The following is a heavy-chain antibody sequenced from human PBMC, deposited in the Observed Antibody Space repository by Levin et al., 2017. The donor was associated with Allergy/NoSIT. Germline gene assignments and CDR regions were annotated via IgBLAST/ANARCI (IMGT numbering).Heavy chain of an antibody. V-gene: IGHV5-51*01. CDR1: GYTFSIYW. D-gene: IGHD4-17*01. CDR2: IYPVDSDT. J-gene: IGHJ4*02. CDR3: ARQGRDGDYFDS. Sequence: GASVKVSCKGSGYTFSIYWIGWVRQMPGQGLERMGVIYPVDSDTRYSPSLQGQVTISADKSTNTAFLQWSSVEASDTAMYYCARQGRDGDYFDSWGQGTLVTVSS.